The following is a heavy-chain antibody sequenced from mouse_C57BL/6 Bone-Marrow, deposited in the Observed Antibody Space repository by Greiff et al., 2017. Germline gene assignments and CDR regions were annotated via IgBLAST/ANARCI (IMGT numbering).Heavy chain of an antibody. Sequence: VQLVESGPGLVQPSQSLSITCTVSGFSLTSYGVHWVRQSPGKGLEWLGVIWSGGSTDYNAAFISRLSISKDNSKSQVFFKMNSLQADDTAIYYCARKGDYYGSSPLFDVGGTGTTVTVSS. CDR1: GFSLTSYG. J-gene: IGHJ1*03. V-gene: IGHV2-2*01. CDR2: IWSGGST. CDR3: ARKGDYYGSSPLFDV. D-gene: IGHD1-1*01.